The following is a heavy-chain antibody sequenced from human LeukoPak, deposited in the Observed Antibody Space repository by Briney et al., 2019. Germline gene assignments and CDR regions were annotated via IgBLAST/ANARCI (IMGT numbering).Heavy chain of an antibody. V-gene: IGHV3-23*01. D-gene: IGHD2-15*01. Sequence: GGSLRLSCAASGFTFSSYAMSWVHQAPVKGLEWVSSVTNSGSNRYYADSVKGRFTISRDNSKNTLFLQMNSLRADDTAVYYCVRCSGDSCYSTNDHWGQGTLVTVSS. CDR1: GFTFSSYA. J-gene: IGHJ4*02. CDR3: VRCSGDSCYSTNDH. CDR2: VTNSGSNR.